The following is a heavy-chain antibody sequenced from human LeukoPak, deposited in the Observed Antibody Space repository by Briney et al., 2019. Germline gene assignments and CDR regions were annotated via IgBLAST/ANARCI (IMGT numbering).Heavy chain of an antibody. CDR2: IYTSGST. V-gene: IGHV4-4*07. CDR1: GGSISGYY. J-gene: IGHJ4*02. D-gene: IGHD2-2*01. CDR3: AGYCSSTSCQTEPGY. Sequence: PSETLSLTCTVSGGSISGYYWSWIRQPAGKGLEWIGRIYTSGSTNYNPSLKSRVTMSVDTSKNQFSLKLSSVTAADTAVYYCAGYCSSTSCQTEPGYWGQGTLVTVSS.